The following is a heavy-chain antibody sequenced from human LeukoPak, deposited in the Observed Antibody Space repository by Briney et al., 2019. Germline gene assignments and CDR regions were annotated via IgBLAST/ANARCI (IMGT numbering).Heavy chain of an antibody. J-gene: IGHJ4*02. D-gene: IGHD2-2*01. CDR3: ATGRSCTTCYLPDY. V-gene: IGHV3-7*01. CDR2: INQDGGEK. Sequence: GGSLRLSCAASGFIFSSHWMSWVRQASGKGLEWVAKINQDGGEKHYVDSVKGRFTISRDSAKNSLYLQMNSVRAEDTAVYYCATGRSCTTCYLPDYWGQGTLVTVSS. CDR1: GFIFSSHW.